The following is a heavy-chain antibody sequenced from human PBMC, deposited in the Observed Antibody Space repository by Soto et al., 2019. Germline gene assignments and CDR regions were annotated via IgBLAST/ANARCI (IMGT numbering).Heavy chain of an antibody. Sequence: GGSLRLSCAASGVTFSSYSMSWVRQAPGKGLEWVSAISGSGGSTYYADSVKGRFTISRDNSKNTLYLQMNSLRAEDMAVYYCAKDPPSYYYDSSGRNWFDPWGQGTLVTVSS. CDR2: ISGSGGST. J-gene: IGHJ5*02. CDR3: AKDPPSYYYDSSGRNWFDP. CDR1: GVTFSSYS. D-gene: IGHD3-22*01. V-gene: IGHV3-23*01.